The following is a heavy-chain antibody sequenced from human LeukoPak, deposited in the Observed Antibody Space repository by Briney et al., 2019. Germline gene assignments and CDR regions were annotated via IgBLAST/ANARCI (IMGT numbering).Heavy chain of an antibody. CDR1: GGSISSYY. CDR2: IYYSGST. Sequence: SETLSLTCTVSGGSISSYYWSWIRQHPGKGLEWIGYIYYSGSTYYNPSLKSRVTISVDTSKNQFSLKLSSVTAADTAVYYCAGGIGVVVAAEYYFDYWGQGTLVTVSS. D-gene: IGHD2-15*01. V-gene: IGHV4-59*06. J-gene: IGHJ4*02. CDR3: AGGIGVVVAAEYYFDY.